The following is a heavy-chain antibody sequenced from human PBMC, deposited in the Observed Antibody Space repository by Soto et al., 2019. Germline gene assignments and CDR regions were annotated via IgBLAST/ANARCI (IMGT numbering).Heavy chain of an antibody. D-gene: IGHD3-16*01. Sequence: EVQLVESGGDLVQPGRSLRLSCTASGFTFGDYGLSWFRQAPGKGLEWVGFIRYKANGGTTEYAASVKGRFTISRVDSRSIAYLQMNSLKTEDTAVYYCTRGPLGDPIWGSYWFDPWGQGILVTVSS. V-gene: IGHV3-49*03. CDR2: IRYKANGGTT. CDR3: TRGPLGDPIWGSYWFDP. J-gene: IGHJ5*02. CDR1: GFTFGDYG.